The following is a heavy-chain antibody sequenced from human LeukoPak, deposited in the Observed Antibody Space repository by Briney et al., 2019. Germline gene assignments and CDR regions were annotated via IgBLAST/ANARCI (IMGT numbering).Heavy chain of an antibody. D-gene: IGHD4-17*01. Sequence: ASVKVSCKASGYTFTSYPISWVRRAPGQGLEWRGWITTYNGNTNYAQKLQGRVTMTTDTSTSTAYMDLRGLRSDDTAVYYCARGYDYGDYVGDFDYWGQGTLVTVSS. CDR1: GYTFTSYP. CDR3: ARGYDYGDYVGDFDY. J-gene: IGHJ4*02. V-gene: IGHV1-18*01. CDR2: ITTYNGNT.